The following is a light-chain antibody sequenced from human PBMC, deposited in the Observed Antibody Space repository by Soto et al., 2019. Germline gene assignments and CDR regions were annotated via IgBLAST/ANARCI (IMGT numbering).Light chain of an antibody. CDR1: QSISSY. CDR2: AAS. J-gene: IGKJ1*01. V-gene: IGKV1-39*01. CDR3: QQSYITPWT. Sequence: DIQMTQSPSSLSASVGDRVTITCRASQSISSYLNWYQQKPGKAPKLLIYAASSLQSGVPSRFSGSGSGTNVTLTISSLQPEDFATYYEQQSYITPWTFGQGTKVEIK.